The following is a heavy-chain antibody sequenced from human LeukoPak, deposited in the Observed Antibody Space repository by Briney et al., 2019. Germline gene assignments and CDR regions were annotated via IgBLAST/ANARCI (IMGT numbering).Heavy chain of an antibody. D-gene: IGHD1-26*01. J-gene: IGHJ6*03. CDR1: GFTFNNYN. CDR2: ITSSGTYI. Sequence: GGSLRLSCAASGFTFNNYNMNWVRQAPGKALEWVSSITSSGTYIFYADSVKGRFTISRDNAKNSLYLQINSLGPEDTAVYYCARDPYSGNYGNYYYYYMDVWGKGTTVTVSS. CDR3: ARDPYSGNYGNYYYYYMDV. V-gene: IGHV3-21*01.